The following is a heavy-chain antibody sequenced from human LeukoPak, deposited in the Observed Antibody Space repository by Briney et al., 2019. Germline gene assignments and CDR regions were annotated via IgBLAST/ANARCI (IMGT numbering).Heavy chain of an antibody. CDR2: IKQDGSEK. CDR1: GFTFSSYW. J-gene: IGHJ3*02. CDR3: ARGDHNDAFDI. Sequence: PGGSLRLSCAASGFTFSSYWMTWVRQAPGKGLEWVANIKQDGSEKYYVDSVKGRFTISRDNSKNALYLQMNSLRAEDTAVYYCARGDHNDAFDIWAKGQWSPSLQ. D-gene: IGHD1-14*01. V-gene: IGHV3-7*01.